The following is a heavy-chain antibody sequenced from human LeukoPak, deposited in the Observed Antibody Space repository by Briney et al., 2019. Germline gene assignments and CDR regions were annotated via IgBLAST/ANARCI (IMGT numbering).Heavy chain of an antibody. CDR1: GYTFTSYD. V-gene: IGHV1-8*03. CDR2: MNPNSGNT. J-gene: IGHJ5*02. CDR3: ARGWSRLNPNWLDP. D-gene: IGHD2-8*02. Sequence: ASVKVSCKASGYTFTSYDINWVRQATGQGLEWMGWMNPNSGNTGYAQKFQGRVTITRDTSISTAYMELSSLRSEDTAVYYCARGWSRLNPNWLDPWGQGTLVTVSS.